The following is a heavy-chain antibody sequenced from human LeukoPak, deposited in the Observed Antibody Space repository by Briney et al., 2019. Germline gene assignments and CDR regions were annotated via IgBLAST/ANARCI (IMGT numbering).Heavy chain of an antibody. CDR2: IYYSGST. CDR3: ASPSSGWSYYFDY. J-gene: IGHJ4*02. V-gene: IGHV4-59*01. D-gene: IGHD6-19*01. CDR1: GGSISSYY. Sequence: SETLSLTCTVSGGSISSYYWSWIRQPPGKGLEWIGYIYYSGSTNYNPSLKSRVTISVDTSKNQFSLKLSSVTAADTAVYYCASPSSGWSYYFDYWGQGTLVTVSS.